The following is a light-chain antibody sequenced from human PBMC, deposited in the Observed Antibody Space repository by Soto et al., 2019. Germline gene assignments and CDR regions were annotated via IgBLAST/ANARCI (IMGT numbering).Light chain of an antibody. CDR1: GAGYN. Sequence: QSVLTQPPSVSGAPGQRVTISCTGIGAGYNVHWYQHLPGTAPKLLIYDSKYRPSGVPDRFSGSKSGTSGSLAITGLQADDEADYYCQSYDSSLNGWVFGGGTKVTVL. CDR3: QSYDSSLNGWV. J-gene: IGLJ3*02. CDR2: DSK. V-gene: IGLV1-40*01.